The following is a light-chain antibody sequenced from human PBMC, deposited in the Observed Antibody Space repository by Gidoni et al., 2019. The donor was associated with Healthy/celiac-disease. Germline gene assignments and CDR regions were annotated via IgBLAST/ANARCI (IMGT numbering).Light chain of an antibody. CDR3: QQDGSSPYT. Sequence: EILLPQSPGPLSLSPGERATLSCRASHSVSSSYLAWYQQKPGQAPRLLIYGASSRATGIPDRFSGSGSGTDFTLTISRLEPEDFAVYYCQQDGSSPYTFGQGTKLEIK. CDR1: HSVSSSY. V-gene: IGKV3-20*01. J-gene: IGKJ2*01. CDR2: GAS.